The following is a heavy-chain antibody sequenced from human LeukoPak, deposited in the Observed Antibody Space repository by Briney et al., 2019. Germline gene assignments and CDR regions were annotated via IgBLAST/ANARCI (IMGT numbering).Heavy chain of an antibody. V-gene: IGHV3-30*18. CDR3: AKDQYDYVWGSYRCDY. CDR1: GFNFSNYG. Sequence: PGRSLRLSCSASGFNFSNYGMHWVRQAPAKGLEWVEVISYDGSTKYYADSVKGRFTISRENYKKTMYLQMNSMRAEDTAVYYCAKDQYDYVWGSYRCDYWGQGTLVTVSS. J-gene: IGHJ4*02. D-gene: IGHD3-16*02. CDR2: ISYDGSTK.